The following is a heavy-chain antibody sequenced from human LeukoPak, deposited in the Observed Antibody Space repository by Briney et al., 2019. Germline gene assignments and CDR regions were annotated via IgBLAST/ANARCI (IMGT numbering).Heavy chain of an antibody. V-gene: IGHV3-48*03. D-gene: IGHD3-16*01. J-gene: IGHJ3*02. CDR3: GASRQYVGAFDI. CDR1: GFTFSSYE. CDR2: ISSSSTTI. Sequence: GGSLRLSCAASGFTFSSYELYWVRQAPGKGLEWISYISSSSTTIKYADSVRGRFTISMDDARESLYLQMSSLRADDTAIYYCGASRQYVGAFDIWGQGTLVTVSS.